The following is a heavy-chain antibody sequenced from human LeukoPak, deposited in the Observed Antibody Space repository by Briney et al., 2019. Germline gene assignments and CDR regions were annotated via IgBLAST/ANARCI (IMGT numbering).Heavy chain of an antibody. D-gene: IGHD3-3*01. CDR3: ARDGATGVFET. Sequence: PSETLSLTCAVSGGSITSSNWWTWVRQAPGKGLEWIGEVYYSGITNYNPSLKSRLTLSADLSKNQISLSLNSVTAADTAVYYCARDGATGVFETWGQGTLVAVSS. CDR1: GGSITSSNW. CDR2: VYYSGIT. V-gene: IGHV4-4*02. J-gene: IGHJ5*02.